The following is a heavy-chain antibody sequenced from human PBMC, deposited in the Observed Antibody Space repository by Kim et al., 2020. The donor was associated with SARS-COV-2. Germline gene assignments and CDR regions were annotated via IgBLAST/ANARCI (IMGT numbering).Heavy chain of an antibody. CDR3: SSTRNWNYVSAFDI. Sequence: GGSLRLSCAASGFTFSSYGMHWVRQAPGKGLEWVAVISYDGSNKYYADSVKGRFTISRDNSKNTLYLQMNSLRAEDTAVYYCSSTRNWNYVSAFDIWGQGTMVTVSS. D-gene: IGHD1-7*01. V-gene: IGHV3-30*03. CDR1: GFTFSSYG. J-gene: IGHJ3*02. CDR2: ISYDGSNK.